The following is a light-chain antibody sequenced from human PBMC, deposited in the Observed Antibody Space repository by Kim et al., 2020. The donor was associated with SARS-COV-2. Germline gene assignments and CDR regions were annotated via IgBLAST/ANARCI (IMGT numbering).Light chain of an antibody. CDR3: QQYNVPWT. CDR1: QDIRSW. V-gene: IGKV1-5*03. J-gene: IGKJ1*01. Sequence: SASVGDRVTITCRASQDIRSWLAWYQEKPGKAPKMLIYKVSDLASGVPSRFSGSGSGTEFTLTISSLQPDDFATYYCQQYNVPWTFGQGTKVEIK. CDR2: KVS.